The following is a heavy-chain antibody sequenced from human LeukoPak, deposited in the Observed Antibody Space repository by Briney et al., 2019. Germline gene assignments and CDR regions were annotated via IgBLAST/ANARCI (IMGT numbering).Heavy chain of an antibody. CDR3: ARQGNYYDMDV. CDR1: GFTFSSYA. CDR2: IFSGGTT. J-gene: IGHJ6*02. V-gene: IGHV3-66*04. Sequence: GGSLRLSCAASGFTFSSYAMSWVRQAPGKGLEGVSVIFSGGTTYYADSVKGRFTISRDNSKNTLYLQMNSLRAEDTAVYYCARQGNYYDMDVWGQGTTVTVSS.